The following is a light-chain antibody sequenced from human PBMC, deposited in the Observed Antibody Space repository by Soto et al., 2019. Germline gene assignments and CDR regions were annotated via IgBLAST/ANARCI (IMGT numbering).Light chain of an antibody. CDR1: QSVSNNY. CDR2: GAS. J-gene: IGKJ1*01. V-gene: IGKV3-20*01. CDR3: QQYCSSGT. Sequence: EIVLTQSPGTLSLSPGERATLSCRASQSVSNNYLACYQQKPGQAPRLLIYGASNRATGIPDRFSGSGSGTYFTLTISILEPEDFAVYYCQQYCSSGTFGQGTKVEIK.